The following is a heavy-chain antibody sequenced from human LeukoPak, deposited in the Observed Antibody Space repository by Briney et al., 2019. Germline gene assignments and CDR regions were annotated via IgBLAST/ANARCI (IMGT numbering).Heavy chain of an antibody. CDR2: IYYSGST. J-gene: IGHJ4*02. Sequence: SETLSLTCTVSGGSITSSGYYWAWIRQPPGKGLEWIASIYYSGSTYYNPSLRSRVTISADTSKNQFSLKVSSLTAADTAMYYCARHASGWYNFWGQGTLVTVSS. CDR1: GGSITSSGYY. D-gene: IGHD6-19*01. V-gene: IGHV4-39*01. CDR3: ARHASGWYNF.